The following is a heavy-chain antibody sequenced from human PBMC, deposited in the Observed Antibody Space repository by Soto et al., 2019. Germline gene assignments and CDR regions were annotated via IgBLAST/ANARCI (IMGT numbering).Heavy chain of an antibody. D-gene: IGHD5-12*01. Sequence: PGGSLRLSCAASGFTFSSYGMHWVRQAPGKGLEWVAVISYDGSSKYYADSVKGRFTISRDNSKNTLYLQMNSLRAEDTAVYYCAKNGYSGADAIIVWGQGTTVTV. CDR3: AKNGYSGADAIIV. J-gene: IGHJ6*02. CDR2: ISYDGSSK. V-gene: IGHV3-30*18. CDR1: GFTFSSYG.